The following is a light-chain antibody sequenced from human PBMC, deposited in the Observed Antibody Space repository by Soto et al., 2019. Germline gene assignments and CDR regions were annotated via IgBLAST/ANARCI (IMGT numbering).Light chain of an antibody. CDR2: DVS. CDR3: CSYAGSHTYV. J-gene: IGLJ1*01. Sequence: QSALTQPRSVSGSPGQSVTISCTGTSSDVGGYNYVSWYQQHPGKAPKFMIYDVSTRPSGVPERFSGSKSGNTASLTIPGLQAEDEADYFCCSYAGSHTYVFGTGTKVTVL. CDR1: SSDVGGYNY. V-gene: IGLV2-11*01.